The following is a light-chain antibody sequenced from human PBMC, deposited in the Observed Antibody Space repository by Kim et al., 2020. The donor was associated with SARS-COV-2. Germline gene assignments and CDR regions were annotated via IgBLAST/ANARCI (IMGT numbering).Light chain of an antibody. CDR2: QDS. V-gene: IGLV3-1*01. CDR3: QAWDSSTVV. J-gene: IGLJ2*01. Sequence: SSELTQPPSVSVSPGQTASITCSGDKLGDKYACWYQQKPGQSPVLVIYQDSKRPSGIPERFSGSNSGNTATLTISGTQAMDEADYYGQAWDSSTVVFGGGTQLTVL. CDR1: KLGDKY.